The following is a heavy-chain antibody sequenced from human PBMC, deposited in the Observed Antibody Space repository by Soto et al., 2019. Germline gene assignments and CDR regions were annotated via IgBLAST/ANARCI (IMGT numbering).Heavy chain of an antibody. D-gene: IGHD5-12*01. Sequence: QVQLVQSGAEVKKPGSSVKVSCKASGGTFSSYAISWVRQAPGQGLEWMGGIIPIFGTANYAQKFQCRVTITADESTSADDMELSRLRCEDRAVYYCARGGYSGYEASYYYYGMDVWGQGTTVTVSS. V-gene: IGHV1-69*12. CDR2: IIPIFGTA. CDR3: ARGGYSGYEASYYYYGMDV. J-gene: IGHJ6*02. CDR1: GGTFSSYA.